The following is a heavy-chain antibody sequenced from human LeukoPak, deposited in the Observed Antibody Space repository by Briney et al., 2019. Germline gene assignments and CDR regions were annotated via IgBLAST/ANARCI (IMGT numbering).Heavy chain of an antibody. CDR1: GFTFSSYD. V-gene: IGHV3-13*05. J-gene: IGHJ4*02. D-gene: IGHD6-19*01. Sequence: GGSLRLSCAASGFTFSSYDMHWVRQAAGKRLEWVSGIGTAGDPYSPISVKGRFTISRENAKNSLYLQMNNLRAGDTAVYYCTRSRYSSGWVYYFDYWGQGTLVTVSS. CDR3: TRSRYSSGWVYYFDY. CDR2: IGTAGDP.